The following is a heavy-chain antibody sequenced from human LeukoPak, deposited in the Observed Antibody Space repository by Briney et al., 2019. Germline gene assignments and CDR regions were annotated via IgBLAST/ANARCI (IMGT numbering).Heavy chain of an antibody. CDR3: ARVLIAATGGDY. Sequence: GGSLRLSCVASGFTFSSHWMHWVRQAPGKGLVWVSRINTDGSTTSYADSVKGRFTISRDNAKNTVYLQMNSLRADDTAVYYCARVLIAATGGDYWGQGTLVTVFS. CDR1: GFTFSSHW. D-gene: IGHD6-13*01. V-gene: IGHV3-74*01. CDR2: INTDGSTT. J-gene: IGHJ4*02.